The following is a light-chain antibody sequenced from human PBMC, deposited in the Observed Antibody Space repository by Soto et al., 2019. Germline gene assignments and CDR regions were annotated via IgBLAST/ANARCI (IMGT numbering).Light chain of an antibody. Sequence: QSVLTQPASVSVSPGQSITISCTGSSSDVGGYNYVSWYQQHPGKAPKLIISEVSNRPSGVSTRFSGSKSGNTASLTISGLQAEDEADYYCTSYTSTISHVLFGGGTQLTVL. CDR3: TSYTSTISHVL. CDR2: EVS. CDR1: SSDVGGYNY. V-gene: IGLV2-14*01. J-gene: IGLJ2*01.